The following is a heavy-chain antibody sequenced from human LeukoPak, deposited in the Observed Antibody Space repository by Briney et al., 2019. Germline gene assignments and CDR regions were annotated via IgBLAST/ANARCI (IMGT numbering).Heavy chain of an antibody. CDR3: ARDAQRGFDYSNSLEH. J-gene: IGHJ5*02. CDR2: IWSDATNE. V-gene: IGHV3-33*01. D-gene: IGHD4-11*01. Sequence: PGGSLRLSCEASGFTFSHFAMHWVRQAPDKGLEWVAVIWSDATNEYYADSVKGRFTISRDNFKRTVSLEMNSLRAEDTAVYYYARDAQRGFDYSNSLEHWGQGSLVIVSS. CDR1: GFTFSHFA.